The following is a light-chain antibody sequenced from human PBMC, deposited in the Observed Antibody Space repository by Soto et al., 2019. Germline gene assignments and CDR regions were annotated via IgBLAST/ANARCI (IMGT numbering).Light chain of an antibody. CDR1: QSVSNK. CDR3: QHYNNWPPSYT. Sequence: EIVMTQSPATLSESPGERDTLSCRASQSVSNKLAWYQQKPGQAPRLLIYGASTRATGIPARFSGSGSGTEFTLTISSLQSEAFAVYYCQHYNNWPPSYTFGQGTKLEIK. J-gene: IGKJ2*01. CDR2: GAS. V-gene: IGKV3-15*01.